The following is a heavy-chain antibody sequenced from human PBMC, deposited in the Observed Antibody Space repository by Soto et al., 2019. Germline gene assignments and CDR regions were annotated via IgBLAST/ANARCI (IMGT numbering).Heavy chain of an antibody. CDR2: ISYDGSNK. J-gene: IGHJ5*02. Sequence: GGSLRLSCAASGFTFSSYGMHWVRQAPGKGLEWVAVISYDGSNKYYADSVKGRFTISRDNSKNTLYLQMNSLRAEDTAVYYCAESRWVTTLSGFDPWGQGTLVTVSS. V-gene: IGHV3-30*18. CDR1: GFTFSSYG. CDR3: AESRWVTTLSGFDP. D-gene: IGHD4-17*01.